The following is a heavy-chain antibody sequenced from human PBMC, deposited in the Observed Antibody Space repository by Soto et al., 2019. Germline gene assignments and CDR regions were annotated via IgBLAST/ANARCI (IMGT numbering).Heavy chain of an antibody. V-gene: IGHV3-30*19. Sequence: SLRLSCEASGFNLNDFGIHWVRQAPGKGLEWVAFISYDGSNEYYADSVRGRFTISRDNSKNTVFLQMNSLRGEDTAVYYCAKSLAVAAGWFDPWGQGALVTVSS. J-gene: IGHJ5*02. CDR3: AKSLAVAAGWFDP. CDR1: GFNLNDFG. D-gene: IGHD6-19*01. CDR2: ISYDGSNE.